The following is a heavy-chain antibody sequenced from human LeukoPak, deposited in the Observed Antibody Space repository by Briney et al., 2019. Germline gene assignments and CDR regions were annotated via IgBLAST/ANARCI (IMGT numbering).Heavy chain of an antibody. D-gene: IGHD3-22*01. V-gene: IGHV3-43*01. CDR1: GFAFAQYM. CDR2: ITWDSGTT. CDR3: GKDFGNYRGADY. J-gene: IGHJ4*02. Sequence: SGGSLRLSCATSGFAFAQYMMHWVRQTPGKGLEWVSLITWDSGTTLYADSVKGRFTISRDNTKKSLYLQMNSLTTEDTAFYYCGKDFGNYRGADYWGQGTLVTVSS.